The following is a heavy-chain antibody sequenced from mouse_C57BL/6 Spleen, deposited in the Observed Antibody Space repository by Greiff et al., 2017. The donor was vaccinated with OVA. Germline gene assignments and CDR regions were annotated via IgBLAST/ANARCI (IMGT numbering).Heavy chain of an antibody. CDR2: ISSGSSTI. D-gene: IGHD1-1*01. CDR1: GFTFSDYG. J-gene: IGHJ1*03. V-gene: IGHV5-17*01. Sequence: EVMLVESGGGLVKPGGSLKLSCAASGFTFSDYGMHWVRQAPEKGLEWVAYISSGSSTITYADTVKGRFTLSRDNAKNTLFLQMTSLRSEDTAMYYCARRTTVVATNFDVWGTGTTVTVSS. CDR3: ARRTTVVATNFDV.